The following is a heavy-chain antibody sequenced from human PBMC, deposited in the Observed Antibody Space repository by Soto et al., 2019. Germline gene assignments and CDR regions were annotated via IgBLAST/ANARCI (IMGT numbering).Heavy chain of an antibody. Sequence: GGSLRLSCVASGFTFSSYAMHWVRQAPGKGLEWVAVISYDGSNKYYADSVKGRFTISRDNSKNTLYLQMNSLRAEDTAVYYCATGAGHIVVVTAIQDYWGQGTLVTVSS. D-gene: IGHD2-21*02. V-gene: IGHV3-30*04. J-gene: IGHJ4*02. CDR1: GFTFSSYA. CDR3: ATGAGHIVVVTAIQDY. CDR2: ISYDGSNK.